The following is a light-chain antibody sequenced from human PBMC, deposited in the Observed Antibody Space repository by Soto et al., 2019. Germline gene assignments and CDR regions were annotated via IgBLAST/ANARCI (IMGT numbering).Light chain of an antibody. CDR2: GAS. Sequence: EIVMTQSPATLSVSQGERATLSCRASQSVSSNLAWYQQKPGQAPRLLIYGASTRATGIPARFSGSGSGTEFTLTISSLQSEDFAVYYCQQYNNWWTFGQGTRWISN. CDR1: QSVSSN. V-gene: IGKV3-15*01. CDR3: QQYNNWWT. J-gene: IGKJ1*01.